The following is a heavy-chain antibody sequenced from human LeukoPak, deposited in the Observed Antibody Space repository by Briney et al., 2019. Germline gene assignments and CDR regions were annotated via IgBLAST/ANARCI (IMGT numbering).Heavy chain of an antibody. Sequence: PGGSLRLSCAASGFTFSQFGMHWVRQAPGKGLEWVAIIWYDGSEKFYGDSVKGRFTISRDNSKNTLYLQMNSLRAEDTAVYYCARDRGTTSSAGYYFDYWGQGTLVTVSS. V-gene: IGHV3-33*01. CDR2: IWYDGSEK. J-gene: IGHJ4*02. D-gene: IGHD6-6*01. CDR1: GFTFSQFG. CDR3: ARDRGTTSSAGYYFDY.